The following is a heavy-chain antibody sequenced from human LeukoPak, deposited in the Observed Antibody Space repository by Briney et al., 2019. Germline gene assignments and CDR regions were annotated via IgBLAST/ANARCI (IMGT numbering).Heavy chain of an antibody. CDR3: AVSVYSQPDQ. Sequence: GGSLRLSCAASTLSVSYNYMNWVRQAPGKGLEWVALLFASGKTYYADSVKGRFTTSGDPSKSTLHLQMNSLRFEDTALYFCAVSVYSQPDQWGQGTQVAVSS. J-gene: IGHJ4*01. CDR1: TLSVSYNY. D-gene: IGHD4-11*01. V-gene: IGHV3-53*01. CDR2: LFASGKT.